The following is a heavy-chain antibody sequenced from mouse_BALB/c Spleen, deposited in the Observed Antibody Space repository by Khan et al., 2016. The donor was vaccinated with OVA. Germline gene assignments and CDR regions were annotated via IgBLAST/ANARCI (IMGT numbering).Heavy chain of an antibody. CDR2: TNPTNGRT. CDR1: GYTFTSYW. J-gene: IGHJ2*01. CDR3: ARSKKIVATYFDY. D-gene: IGHD1-1*01. V-gene: IGHV1S81*02. Sequence: VQLQESGAELVKAGASVKMSCKASGYTFTSYWMHWVKQRLGQGLVWFAETNPTNGRTYYNEKFKSKATLTVDKSSSTAYMLLSGPTFEDSAVYYCARSKKIVATYFDYWGQGTTLTGSS.